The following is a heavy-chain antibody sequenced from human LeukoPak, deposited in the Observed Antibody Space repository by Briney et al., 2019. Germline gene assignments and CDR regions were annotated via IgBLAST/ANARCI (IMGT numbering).Heavy chain of an antibody. J-gene: IGHJ5*02. Sequence: ASVKVSCKASGYTFTVYYMHWVRQAPGQGLEWMGRINPNSGGTNYAQKFQGRVTMTRDTSISTAYMELSRLRSDDTAVYYCARDPLEDIVLMVYATPSNWFDPWGQGTLVTVSS. CDR1: GYTFTVYY. CDR3: ARDPLEDIVLMVYATPSNWFDP. V-gene: IGHV1-2*06. CDR2: INPNSGGT. D-gene: IGHD2-8*01.